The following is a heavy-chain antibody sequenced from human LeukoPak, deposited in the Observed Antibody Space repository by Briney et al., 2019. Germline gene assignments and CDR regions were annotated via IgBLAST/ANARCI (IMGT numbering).Heavy chain of an antibody. CDR1: GFTVSTNY. Sequence: GGSLRLSCAASGFTVSTNYMNWVRQAPGKGLEWVSILYGGSDTYYADSVEGRFIISRDSSKNTLSLQMNDLRAEDTAVYYCARVGDHFHWYLDFWGRGTLVTVSS. D-gene: IGHD3-3*02. J-gene: IGHJ2*01. CDR3: ARVGDHFHWYLDF. V-gene: IGHV3-53*01. CDR2: LYGGSDT.